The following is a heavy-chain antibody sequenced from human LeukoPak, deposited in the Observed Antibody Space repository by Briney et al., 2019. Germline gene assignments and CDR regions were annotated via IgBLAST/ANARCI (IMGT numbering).Heavy chain of an antibody. Sequence: TGGSLRLSCAASGFTFSSYAMSWVRQAPGKGLEWVSSITGSGASTYYADSVKGRSTISRDNSKNTLYLQMNSLRAEDTAVYYCAKLDYYDSHWGQGTLVTVSS. D-gene: IGHD3-22*01. CDR1: GFTFSSYA. CDR2: ITGSGAST. J-gene: IGHJ4*02. V-gene: IGHV3-23*01. CDR3: AKLDYYDSH.